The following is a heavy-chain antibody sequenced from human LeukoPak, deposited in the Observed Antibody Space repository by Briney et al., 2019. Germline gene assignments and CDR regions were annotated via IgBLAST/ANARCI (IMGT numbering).Heavy chain of an antibody. V-gene: IGHV3-74*01. J-gene: IGHJ4*02. CDR2: INSDGSST. D-gene: IGHD2-15*01. CDR1: GFTFSSYW. CDR3: AREERGYCSGGSCYLSSFDY. Sequence: GGSLTLSCAASGFTFSSYWMHWARQAPGKGLVWVSRINSDGSSTSYADSVKGRFTISRDNAKNTLYLQMNSLRAEDTAVYYCAREERGYCSGGSCYLSSFDYWGQGTLVTVSS.